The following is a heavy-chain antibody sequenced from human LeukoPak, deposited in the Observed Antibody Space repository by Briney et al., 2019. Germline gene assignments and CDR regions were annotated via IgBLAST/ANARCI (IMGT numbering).Heavy chain of an antibody. Sequence: PGGSLRLSCEASGFTFSSHWMSWGPQAPGKGLEWVANMNQDGTEKYYVDSVKGRFTISRDNAKNLLFLQMNSLRVEDAAVYYCARARGMDVWGRGTTVTVSS. V-gene: IGHV3-7*03. CDR3: ARARGMDV. CDR2: MNQDGTEK. J-gene: IGHJ6*02. CDR1: GFTFSSHW.